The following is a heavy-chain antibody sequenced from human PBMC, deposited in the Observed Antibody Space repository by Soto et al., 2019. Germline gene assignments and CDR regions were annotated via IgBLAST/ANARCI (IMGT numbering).Heavy chain of an antibody. CDR1: GDTFGRFT. J-gene: IGHJ5*02. Sequence: SVKVSCKASGDTFGRFTINWVRQAPGQGLEWMGGIKPISDITNYAQRFQGRVRFTADASTSTVYLELSSLRSEDTAMYYCARDPSTINKLIGVWFDPWGQGTLVTVSS. CDR3: ARDPSTINKLIGVWFDP. V-gene: IGHV1-69*13. D-gene: IGHD4-4*01. CDR2: IKPISDIT.